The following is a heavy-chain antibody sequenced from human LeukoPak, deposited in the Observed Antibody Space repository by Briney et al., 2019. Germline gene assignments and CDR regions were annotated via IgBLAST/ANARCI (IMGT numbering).Heavy chain of an antibody. V-gene: IGHV1-18*04. D-gene: IGHD3-10*01. CDR3: ARVEVHPRRYFYYMDV. J-gene: IGHJ6*03. Sequence: GASVMVSCKASGYNLSAYGIGWVRQAPGQGLEWVGWLSADKSQVNYAQKFQDRVILTTDTSTNTAHMELRNLKFDDTAVYFCARVEVHPRRYFYYMDVWGKGTTVTISS. CDR1: GYNLSAYG. CDR2: LSADKSQV.